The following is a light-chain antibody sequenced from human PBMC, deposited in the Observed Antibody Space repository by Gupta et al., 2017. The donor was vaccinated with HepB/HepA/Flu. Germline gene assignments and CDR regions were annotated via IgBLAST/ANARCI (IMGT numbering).Light chain of an antibody. CDR2: DAS. CDR1: QSIGSY. J-gene: IGKJ4*01. CDR3: QQRATWPLI. V-gene: IGKV3-11*01. Sequence: EIVLTQSPATLSLSPGERGTLSCRASQSIGSYLAWYQQKPGQAPRLLIYDASNRATGIPARFSGSGSGTDFTLTISSLEPEDFAVYYCQQRATWPLIFGGGTKVEIK.